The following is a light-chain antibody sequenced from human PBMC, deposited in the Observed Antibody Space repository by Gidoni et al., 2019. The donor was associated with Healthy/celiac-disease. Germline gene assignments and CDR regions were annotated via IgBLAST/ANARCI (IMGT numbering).Light chain of an antibody. CDR2: KVS. Sequence: DVVMTQSPLSLPVTLGQPASISCRSSQSLVYSDGKTYLNWLKTRPGQSPRRLIYKVSNRDSGVPDRFSGSGSGTDFTLNISRVEAEDVGVYYCMQGTHWPPKTFGQGTKVEIK. J-gene: IGKJ1*01. CDR1: QSLVYSDGKTY. V-gene: IGKV2-30*01. CDR3: MQGTHWPPKT.